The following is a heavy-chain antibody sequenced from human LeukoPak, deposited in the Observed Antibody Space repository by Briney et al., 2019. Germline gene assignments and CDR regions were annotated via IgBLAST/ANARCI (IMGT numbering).Heavy chain of an antibody. V-gene: IGHV4-59*01. Sequence: SETLSLTCTVSGGSISSYYWSWIRQPPGKGLEWIGYIYYSGSTNYNPSLKSRVTISVDTSKNQFSLKLSSVTAADTAVYYCARPYGQQLGGYYYYGMDVWGQGTTVTVSS. CDR1: GGSISSYY. CDR2: IYYSGST. J-gene: IGHJ6*02. D-gene: IGHD6-13*01. CDR3: ARPYGQQLGGYYYYGMDV.